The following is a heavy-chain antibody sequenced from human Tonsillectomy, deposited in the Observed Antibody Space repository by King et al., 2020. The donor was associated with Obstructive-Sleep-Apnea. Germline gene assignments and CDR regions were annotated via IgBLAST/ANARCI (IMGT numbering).Heavy chain of an antibody. Sequence: QLVQSGGGVVQPGRSLRLSCAASGFTFSSYAMHWVRQAPGKGLEWVAVISYDGSNKYYADSVKGRFTISRDNSKNTLYLQMNSLRAEDTAVYYCARGGFVGGLGTDYWGQGTLVTVSS. D-gene: IGHD2-15*01. V-gene: IGHV3-30-3*01. J-gene: IGHJ4*02. CDR1: GFTFSSYA. CDR3: ARGGFVGGLGTDY. CDR2: ISYDGSNK.